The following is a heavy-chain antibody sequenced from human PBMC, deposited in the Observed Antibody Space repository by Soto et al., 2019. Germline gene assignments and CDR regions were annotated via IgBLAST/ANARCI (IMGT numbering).Heavy chain of an antibody. J-gene: IGHJ4*02. D-gene: IGHD4-17*01. CDR1: GGSISSSSNH. V-gene: IGHV4-39*01. CDR2: IYYSENT. CDR3: ATQPPYGPLDH. Sequence: QLQLQESGPGLVKPSETLSLTCTVSGGSISSSSNHWGWIRQPPGKGLEWIGNIYYSENTYYNPSLKSRVTISVDTSKNQFSLRLTSVTAAETAVYYCATQPPYGPLDHWGQGTLVTVSS.